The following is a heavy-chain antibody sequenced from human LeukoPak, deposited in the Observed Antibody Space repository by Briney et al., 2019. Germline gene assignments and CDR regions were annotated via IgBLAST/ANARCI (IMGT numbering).Heavy chain of an antibody. D-gene: IGHD6-13*01. V-gene: IGHV4-59*12. Sequence: SETLSLTCTVSGGSISSYYWSWIRQPPGKGLEWIGYIYYSGSTNYNPSLKRGVTMSVDTSKNQFSLKLSSVTAADTAVYYCARDAISVGSSWYNWFDPWGQGTLVTVSS. J-gene: IGHJ5*02. CDR2: IYYSGST. CDR3: ARDAISVGSSWYNWFDP. CDR1: GGSISSYY.